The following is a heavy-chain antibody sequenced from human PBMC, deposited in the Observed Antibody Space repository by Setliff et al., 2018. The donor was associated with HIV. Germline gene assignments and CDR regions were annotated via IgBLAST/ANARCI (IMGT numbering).Heavy chain of an antibody. V-gene: IGHV1-2*02. Sequence: ASVKVSCKASGYTFTDYYMHWVRQAPGQGLEWMGWINPNSGGTNYAQKLQGRVTMTTDTSTSTAYTELSSLRSEDTAVYYCARGESIAVAYYHYYYMDVWGKGTTVTVSS. CDR1: GYTFTDYY. J-gene: IGHJ6*03. D-gene: IGHD6-19*01. CDR3: ARGESIAVAYYHYYYMDV. CDR2: INPNSGGT.